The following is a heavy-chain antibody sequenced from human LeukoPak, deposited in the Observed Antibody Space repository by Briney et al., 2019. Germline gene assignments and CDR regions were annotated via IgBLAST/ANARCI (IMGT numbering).Heavy chain of an antibody. J-gene: IGHJ4*02. CDR3: ARRRGTSFGLLDY. D-gene: IGHD1-14*01. Sequence: GGSLRLSCAASGFTFSSYGMHWVRQAPGKGLEWVAVISYDGSNKYYADSVKGRFTISRDNSKNTLYLQMNSLTAEDTAVYYCARRRGTSFGLLDYWGQGTLVTVSS. CDR1: GFTFSSYG. CDR2: ISYDGSNK. V-gene: IGHV3-30*03.